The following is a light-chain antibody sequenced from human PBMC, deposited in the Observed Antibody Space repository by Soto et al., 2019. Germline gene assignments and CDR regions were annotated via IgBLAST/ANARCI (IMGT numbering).Light chain of an antibody. Sequence: DIQMTQSPSSLSASVGDRVTITCRASQSISSYLNWYQQKPGKAPKLLIYAASSLQSGVPSRFSGSGSGTDFTLTISSLQPEDFETYYCLQHNSYSLTFGGGTKVDI. V-gene: IGKV1-39*01. J-gene: IGKJ4*01. CDR1: QSISSY. CDR2: AAS. CDR3: LQHNSYSLT.